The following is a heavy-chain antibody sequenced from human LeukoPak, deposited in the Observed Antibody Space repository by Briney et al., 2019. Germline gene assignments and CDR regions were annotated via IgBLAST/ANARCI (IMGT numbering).Heavy chain of an antibody. V-gene: IGHV4-39*07. Sequence: ETLSLTCTVSGGSISSSSYYWGWIRQPPGKGLEWIGSIYYSGSTYYNPSLKSRVTISVDTSKNQFSLKLSSVTAADTAVYYCASKEGDYVWGSYRPFDYWGQGTLVTVSS. J-gene: IGHJ4*02. CDR3: ASKEGDYVWGSYRPFDY. CDR2: IYYSGST. CDR1: GGSISSSSYY. D-gene: IGHD3-16*02.